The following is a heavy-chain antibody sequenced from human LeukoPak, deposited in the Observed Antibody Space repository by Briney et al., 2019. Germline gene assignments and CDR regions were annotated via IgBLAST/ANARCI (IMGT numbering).Heavy chain of an antibody. Sequence: PGGSLRLSCAASGFTFSNYWMTWVRQAPGKGLEWVANIRRDGSQIHYVDSVKGRFTISRDNAKNSLFLQMNSLRAEDTAIYYCARDDSPTLTGPAYYDAFDIWGQGIMVTVSS. J-gene: IGHJ3*02. D-gene: IGHD4-11*01. CDR3: ARDDSPTLTGPAYYDAFDI. CDR1: GFTFSNYW. CDR2: IRRDGSQI. V-gene: IGHV3-7*01.